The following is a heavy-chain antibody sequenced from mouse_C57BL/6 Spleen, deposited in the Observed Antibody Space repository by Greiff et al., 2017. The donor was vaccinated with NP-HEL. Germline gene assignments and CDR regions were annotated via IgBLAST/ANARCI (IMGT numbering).Heavy chain of an antibody. J-gene: IGHJ3*01. D-gene: IGHD2-9*01. V-gene: IGHV1-22*01. CDR1: GYTFTDYN. Sequence: EVQLQQSGPELVKPGASVKMSCKASGYTFTDYNMHWVKQSHGKSLEWIGYINPNNGGTSYNPKFKGKATLTVNKSSSTAYMELRSLTSEDSAVYYCASSYYGYAWFAYWGQGTLVTVSA. CDR2: INPNNGGT. CDR3: ASSYYGYAWFAY.